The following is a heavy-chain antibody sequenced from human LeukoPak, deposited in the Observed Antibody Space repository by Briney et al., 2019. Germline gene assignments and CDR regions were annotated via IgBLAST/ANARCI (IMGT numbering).Heavy chain of an antibody. CDR2: IRKKNAGYTT. V-gene: IGHV3-72*01. CDR1: GFIFSAYI. D-gene: IGHD3-3*01. J-gene: IGHJ3*01. Sequence: PGGSPRLSCAASGFIFSAYIMDWVRQAPGKGLEWIGRIRKKNAGYTTEYAASVKGRFVVSRDDSKDSVFLQMNSLETEDTAVYYCTREGGEGDYTAFDLWGQGTMVTVSS. CDR3: TREGGEGDYTAFDL.